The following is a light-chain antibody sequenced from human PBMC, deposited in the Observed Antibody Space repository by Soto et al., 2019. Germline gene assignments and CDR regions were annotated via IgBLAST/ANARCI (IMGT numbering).Light chain of an antibody. Sequence: EIVLTQSPGTLSLSPGARATLSCRASQSVSSNYLAWYRQKPGQAPRLLISDASNRATGIADKFSGSGSGTDFTLTISRLEPEDFAVYYCQQYGIPPYTFGKGTKLEIE. J-gene: IGKJ2*01. CDR1: QSVSSNY. CDR2: DAS. V-gene: IGKV3-20*01. CDR3: QQYGIPPYT.